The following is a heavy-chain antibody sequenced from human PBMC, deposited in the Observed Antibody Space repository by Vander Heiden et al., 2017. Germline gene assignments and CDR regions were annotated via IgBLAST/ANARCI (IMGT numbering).Heavy chain of an antibody. J-gene: IGHJ6*02. CDR1: GGSISRGGYF. Sequence: QVQLQESGPGLVKPSQTLSLTCTVPGGSISRGGYFWSWIRQHPGKGLDWIGYIYYSGSISYNPSLKSRITISVDTSKNRFSLRLNSVTAADTAVYYCARLVGTAPSYYYGRDVWGQGTTVTVSS. D-gene: IGHD1-26*01. CDR2: IYYSGSI. V-gene: IGHV4-31*03. CDR3: ARLVGTAPSYYYGRDV.